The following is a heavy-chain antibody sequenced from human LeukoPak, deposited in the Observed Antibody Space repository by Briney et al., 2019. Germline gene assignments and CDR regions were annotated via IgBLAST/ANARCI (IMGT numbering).Heavy chain of an antibody. V-gene: IGHV1-69*04. CDR3: AREGRQLIDY. CDR1: GGTFSSYA. CDR2: TIPILGIA. Sequence: SVKVSCKASGGTFSSYAISWVRQAPGQGLEWMGRTIPILGIANYAQKFQGRVTITADKSTSTAYMELSSLRSEDTAVYYCAREGRQLIDYWGQGTLVTVSS. J-gene: IGHJ4*02. D-gene: IGHD6-13*01.